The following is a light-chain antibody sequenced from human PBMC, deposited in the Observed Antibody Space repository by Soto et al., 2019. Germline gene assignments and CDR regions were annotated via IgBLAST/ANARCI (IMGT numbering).Light chain of an antibody. CDR3: AAWDDSLNGLYV. J-gene: IGLJ1*01. CDR2: SNN. CDR1: SSNIASNT. V-gene: IGLV1-44*01. Sequence: QSVLTQPPSASGTPGQRVTISCSGSSSNIASNTVNWYQQLPGTAPKLLIYSNNQRPSGVPARFSGSKSGTSASLAISGLQSEDGTDYYCAAWDDSLNGLYVFGTGTKVTVL.